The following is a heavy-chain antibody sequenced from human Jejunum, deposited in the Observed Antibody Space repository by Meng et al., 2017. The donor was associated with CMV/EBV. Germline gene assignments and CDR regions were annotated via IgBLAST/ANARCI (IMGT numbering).Heavy chain of an antibody. CDR1: MFRSYW. CDR2: ISTDGSVR. D-gene: IGHD6-19*01. J-gene: IGHJ4*02. Sequence: MFRSYWMQWVRQAPGKGLEWVSRISTDGSVRDYEDSVEGRFTVFRENAQSMLYLQMSSLRVEDTAVYYCAKVNEASGLVSSYLDCWGQGTPVTVSS. CDR3: AKVNEASGLVSSYLDC. V-gene: IGHV3-74*01.